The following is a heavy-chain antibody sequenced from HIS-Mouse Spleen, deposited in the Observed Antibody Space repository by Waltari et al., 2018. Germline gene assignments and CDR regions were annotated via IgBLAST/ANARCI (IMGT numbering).Heavy chain of an antibody. CDR3: ARSPYYDFWSGYSDNWFDP. CDR1: GGSISSGGYY. D-gene: IGHD3-3*01. J-gene: IGHJ5*02. CDR2: IYYSGST. Sequence: QVQLQESGPGLVKPSQTLSLTCTVSGGSISSGGYYWSWIRQHPGKGLEWIGYIYYSGSTNHNPTLKSRFTISVDTSKNQFSRKLSSVTAADTAVYYCARSPYYDFWSGYSDNWFDPWGQGTLVTVSS. V-gene: IGHV4-31*03.